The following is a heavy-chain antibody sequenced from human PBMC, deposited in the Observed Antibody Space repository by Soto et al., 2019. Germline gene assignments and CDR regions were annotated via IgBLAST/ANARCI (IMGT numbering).Heavy chain of an antibody. CDR3: ATLRSWYPALDYYGMDV. CDR1: GYTFTYRY. J-gene: IGHJ6*02. D-gene: IGHD6-13*01. Sequence: GASVKVSCKASGYTFTYRYLHWVRQAPGQALEWMGWITPFNGNTNYAQKFQDRVTITRDRSMSTAYMELSSLRSEDTAMYYCATLRSWYPALDYYGMDVWGQGTTVTVSS. V-gene: IGHV1-45*02. CDR2: ITPFNGNT.